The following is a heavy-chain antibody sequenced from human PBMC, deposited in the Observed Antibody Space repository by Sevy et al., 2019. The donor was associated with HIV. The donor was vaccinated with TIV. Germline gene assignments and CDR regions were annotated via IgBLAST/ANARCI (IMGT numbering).Heavy chain of an antibody. CDR2: IGNKANSYTT. CDR3: ARVMRRILWWSLDS. V-gene: IGHV3-72*01. D-gene: IGHD2-21*01. CDR1: GFTFSDYY. J-gene: IGHJ4*02. Sequence: GGSLRLSCAASGFTFSDYYMHWVRQAPGKGLEWVGPIGNKANSYTTESAASVKGRFTISRDDSKNSLYLQMHSLKTDDTAVYYCARVMRRILWWSLDSWGQGTLVTVSS.